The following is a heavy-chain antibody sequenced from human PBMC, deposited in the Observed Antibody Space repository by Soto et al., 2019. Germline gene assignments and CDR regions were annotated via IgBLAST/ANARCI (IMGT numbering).Heavy chain of an antibody. CDR2: IYYSGST. J-gene: IGHJ4*02. Sequence: TLSLACTVSGGSISSYYWSWMRQPPGKGLEWIGYIYYSGSTNYNPSLKSRVTISVDTSKNQFSLKLSSVTAADTAVYYCARGVLEWFYFDYWGQGTLVTVSS. CDR1: GGSISSYY. V-gene: IGHV4-59*01. D-gene: IGHD3-3*01. CDR3: ARGVLEWFYFDY.